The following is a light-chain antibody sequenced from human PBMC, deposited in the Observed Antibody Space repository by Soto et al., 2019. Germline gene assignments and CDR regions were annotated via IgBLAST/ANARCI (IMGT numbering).Light chain of an antibody. CDR2: TNN. CDR3: AAWDDSLNGWV. J-gene: IGLJ3*02. Sequence: QSALTQPPSASGTPGQRVTISCSGSSSNIGSTTVSWYQQLPGTAPKLLIYTNNQRPSGVPDRFSGSKSDTSASLAISGLQSEDEADYYCAAWDDSLNGWVFGGGTKLTVL. CDR1: SSNIGSTT. V-gene: IGLV1-44*01.